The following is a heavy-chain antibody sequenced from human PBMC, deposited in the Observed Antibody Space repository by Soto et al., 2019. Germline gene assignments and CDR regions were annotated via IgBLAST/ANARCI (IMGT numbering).Heavy chain of an antibody. Sequence: LRLSCAASGFTFSSCAMTWVRRAPGKGLEWVSTISGTGGATYYADSVKGRFSISRDSSKNTLYLQMNSLRAEDTAVYYCAKLVVIRSPADSWGQGTLVTVSS. V-gene: IGHV3-23*01. D-gene: IGHD3-22*01. CDR3: AKLVVIRSPADS. J-gene: IGHJ4*02. CDR1: GFTFSSCA. CDR2: ISGTGGAT.